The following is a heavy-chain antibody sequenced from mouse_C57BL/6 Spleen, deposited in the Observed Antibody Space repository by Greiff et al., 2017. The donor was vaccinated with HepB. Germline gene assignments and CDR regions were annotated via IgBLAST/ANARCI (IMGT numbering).Heavy chain of an antibody. V-gene: IGHV5-12*01. CDR2: ISNGGGST. D-gene: IGHD2-2*01. CDR3: ARSTMVTAYYAMDY. J-gene: IGHJ4*01. Sequence: DVKLVESGGGLVQPGGSLKLSCAASGFTFSDYYMYWVRQTPEKRLEWVAYISNGGGSTYYPDTVKGRFTISRDNAKNTLYLQMSRLKSEDTAMYYCARSTMVTAYYAMDYWGQGTSVTVSS. CDR1: GFTFSDYY.